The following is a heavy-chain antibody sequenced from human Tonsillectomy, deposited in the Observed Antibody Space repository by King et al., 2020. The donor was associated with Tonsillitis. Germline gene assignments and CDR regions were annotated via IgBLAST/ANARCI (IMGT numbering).Heavy chain of an antibody. Sequence: VQLVESGGGLVQPGGSLRLSCAASGFTFSSYAMSWVRQAPGKGLGWVAAISGSGGSTYYADSVKGLVNISRDKSKNTLYLQMNSLRAEDTAVYYCAKDLLVAYPGNFDYWGQGPLVTVSS. CDR3: AKDLLVAYPGNFDY. V-gene: IGHV3-23*04. CDR1: GFTFSSYA. CDR2: ISGSGGST. D-gene: IGHD5-12*01. J-gene: IGHJ4*02.